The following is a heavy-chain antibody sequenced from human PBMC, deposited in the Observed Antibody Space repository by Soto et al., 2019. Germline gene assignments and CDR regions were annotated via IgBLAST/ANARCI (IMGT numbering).Heavy chain of an antibody. Sequence: QVQLVQSGAEVKKPGSSVKVSCKTSGDTFSSYGINWVRLAPGQGLEWMGGIKPVFGSPVYARKFEGRLTVTADESTSTAYMQLSSLKSEDTSIYYCARAGGHCSSTSCVDFWGQGTLIPVAS. J-gene: IGHJ4*02. CDR3: ARAGGHCSSTSCVDF. CDR2: IKPVFGSP. D-gene: IGHD2-2*01. CDR1: GDTFSSYG. V-gene: IGHV1-69*01.